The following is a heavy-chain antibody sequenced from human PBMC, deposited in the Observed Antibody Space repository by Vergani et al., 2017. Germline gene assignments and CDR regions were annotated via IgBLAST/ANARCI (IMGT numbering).Heavy chain of an antibody. D-gene: IGHD3-10*01. CDR3: ARETYYYGSGSYYAAYYYGMDV. J-gene: IGHJ6*02. Sequence: QVQLQQSGPGLVKPSQTLSLTCAISGDSVSSNSAAWNWIRQSPSRGLEWLGRTYYRSKWYNDYAVSVKSRITINPDTSKNQFSLQLNSVTPEDTAVYYCARETYYYGSGSYYAAYYYGMDVWGQGP. V-gene: IGHV6-1*01. CDR2: TYYRSKWYN. CDR1: GDSVSSNSAA.